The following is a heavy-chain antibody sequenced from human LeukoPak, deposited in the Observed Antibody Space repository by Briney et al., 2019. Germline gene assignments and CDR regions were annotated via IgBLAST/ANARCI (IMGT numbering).Heavy chain of an antibody. V-gene: IGHV1-18*01. J-gene: IGHJ4*02. CDR1: GYTFTSYG. D-gene: IGHD4-11*01. CDR2: ISAYNGNT. Sequence: ASVKVSCKASGYTFTSYGISWVRQAPGQGLEWMGWISAYNGNTNYAQKLQGRVTMTTDTSTNTVYMELRSLRSDDTAVYYCSTLPTVTRPHDYWGQGTLVTVPS. CDR3: STLPTVTRPHDY.